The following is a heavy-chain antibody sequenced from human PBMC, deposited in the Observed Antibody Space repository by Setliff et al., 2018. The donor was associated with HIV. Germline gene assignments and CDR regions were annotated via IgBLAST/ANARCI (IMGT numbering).Heavy chain of an antibody. CDR3: ARDGDSSSWYVISGSFDY. V-gene: IGHV4-39*07. J-gene: IGHJ4*02. CDR2: VYYSGST. Sequence: SETLSLTCIVSGGSISSSSYYWGWIRHPPGEGLEWIGTVYYSGSTYYNPSLKSRVTISVDTSENQFSLKLSSVTAADTAVYYCARDGDSSSWYVISGSFDYWGQGILVTVSS. D-gene: IGHD6-13*01. CDR1: GGSISSSSYY.